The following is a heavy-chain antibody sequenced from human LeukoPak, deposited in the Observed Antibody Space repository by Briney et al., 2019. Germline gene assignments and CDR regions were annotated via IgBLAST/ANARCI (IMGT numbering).Heavy chain of an antibody. CDR2: IYPGDSDT. D-gene: IGHD4-23*01. CDR1: GYSFTTNW. J-gene: IGHJ4*02. V-gene: IGHV5-51*01. CDR3: ARHDYSGNDY. Sequence: GESLKISCKGFGYSFTTNWIGWVRQMPGKGLEWMGIIYPGDSDTRYSPSFQGQVTTSADKSISTAYPQWSSLRASDTAMYYCARHDYSGNDYWGQGTLVSVSS.